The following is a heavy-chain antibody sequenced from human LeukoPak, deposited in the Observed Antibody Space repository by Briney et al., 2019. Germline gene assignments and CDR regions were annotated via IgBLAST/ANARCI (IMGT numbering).Heavy chain of an antibody. D-gene: IGHD3-22*01. CDR1: GFTFSDYY. CDR3: ARGYYYDSSGYYPFDY. Sequence: PGGSLRLSCAASGFTFSDYYMSWIRQAPGKGLEWVSYISSSGSTIYYADSVKGRFTISRDNAKNSLYLQMNSLRAVDTAVYYCARGYYYDSSGYYPFDYWGQGTLVTVSS. V-gene: IGHV3-11*01. CDR2: ISSSGSTI. J-gene: IGHJ4*02.